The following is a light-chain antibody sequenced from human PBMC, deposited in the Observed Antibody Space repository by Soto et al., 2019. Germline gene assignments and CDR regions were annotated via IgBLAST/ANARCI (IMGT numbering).Light chain of an antibody. CDR3: MQALQTPLT. J-gene: IGKJ4*01. Sequence: DIVRTQSPLSLPVTPGEPASISCRSSQSLLHSNGYNYLDWYLQKPGQSPQLLIYLGSNRASGVPDRFSGSGSGTDFTLKISRVEVEDVGVYYCMQALQTPLTFGGGTKVEIK. CDR1: QSLLHSNGYNY. V-gene: IGKV2-28*01. CDR2: LGS.